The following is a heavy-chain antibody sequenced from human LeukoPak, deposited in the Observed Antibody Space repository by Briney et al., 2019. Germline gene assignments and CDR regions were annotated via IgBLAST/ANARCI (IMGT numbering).Heavy chain of an antibody. J-gene: IGHJ6*02. D-gene: IGHD3-10*01. Sequence: GGSLRLSCAASGFTFSSYSMNWVRQAPGKGLEWVSSISSSSSYIYYADSVKGRFTISRDNSKNTLYLQMNSLRAEDTAVYYCARELREWFGELTAAGPGDVWGQGTTVTVSS. V-gene: IGHV3-21*01. CDR3: ARELREWFGELTAAGPGDV. CDR1: GFTFSSYS. CDR2: ISSSSSYI.